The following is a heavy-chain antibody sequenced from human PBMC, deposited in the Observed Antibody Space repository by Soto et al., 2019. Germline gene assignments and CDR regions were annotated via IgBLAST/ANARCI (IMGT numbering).Heavy chain of an antibody. CDR2: FDPEDGET. Sequence: ASVKVSCKVSGYTLTELAMHWVRQAPGKGLEWMGGFDPEDGETIYAQKFQGRVTMTEDTSTDTAYMELSSLRSEDTAVYYCATDLYAVARDSSGYNKDVWGQGTTVTVSS. V-gene: IGHV1-24*01. J-gene: IGHJ6*02. CDR3: ATDLYAVARDSSGYNKDV. CDR1: GYTLTELA. D-gene: IGHD3-22*01.